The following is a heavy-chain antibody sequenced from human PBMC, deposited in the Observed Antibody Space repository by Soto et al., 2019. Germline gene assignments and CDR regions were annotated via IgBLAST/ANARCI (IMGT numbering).Heavy chain of an antibody. CDR1: GGSFSGYY. V-gene: IGHV4-34*01. J-gene: IGHJ3*02. CDR3: ARGPYYYDSSGYYLDAFDI. Sequence: QVQLQQWGAGLLKPSETLSLTCAVYGGSFSGYYWSWIRQPPGKGLEWIGEINHSGSTNYNPSLKSRVTMSVDTSKSQFSLKLSSVTAADTAVYYCARGPYYYDSSGYYLDAFDIWGQGTMVTVSS. D-gene: IGHD3-22*01. CDR2: INHSGST.